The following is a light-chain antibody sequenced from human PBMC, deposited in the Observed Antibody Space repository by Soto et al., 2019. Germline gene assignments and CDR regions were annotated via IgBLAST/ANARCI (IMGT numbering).Light chain of an antibody. CDR1: QSISNW. J-gene: IGKJ1*01. Sequence: DIQMTQSPSILSASVGDRVTITCRASQSISNWLAWYQQKPGKAPRLLIYKASSLQRGVPSRFSGSGSGTEFTLTINSLQPDDFATYYCQQYDSYSWTFGRGTKVEI. V-gene: IGKV1-5*03. CDR2: KAS. CDR3: QQYDSYSWT.